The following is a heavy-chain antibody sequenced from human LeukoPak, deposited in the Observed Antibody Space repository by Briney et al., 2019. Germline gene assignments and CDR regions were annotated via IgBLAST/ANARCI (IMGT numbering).Heavy chain of an antibody. V-gene: IGHV3-7*01. CDR3: ATLGGTARFDP. J-gene: IGHJ5*02. Sequence: GGSLTLSCGVSGFTFSSYWMSWVRQPPGKGLEWVANINQDGSEKDYVDSVKGRFTISRDNAKNSLYLQMSNLRAEDTAIYYCATLGGTARFDPWGQGTLVTVSS. CDR1: GFTFSSYW. D-gene: IGHD1-7*01. CDR2: INQDGSEK.